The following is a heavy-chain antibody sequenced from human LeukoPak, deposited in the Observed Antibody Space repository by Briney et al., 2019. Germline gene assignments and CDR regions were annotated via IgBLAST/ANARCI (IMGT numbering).Heavy chain of an antibody. CDR2: TYYRSKWSS. V-gene: IGHV6-1*01. CDR3: ARGNWGWFDY. CDR1: GDSVSNTNVV. D-gene: IGHD7-27*01. Sequence: SQTFSLTCAISGDSVSNTNVVWNWIRLSPSRGLEWLGRTYYRSKWSSDFAVSVRSRITITSDTSKNQFSLQLNSVTPEDTAVYYCARGNWGWFDYWGQGTLVTVSS. J-gene: IGHJ4*02.